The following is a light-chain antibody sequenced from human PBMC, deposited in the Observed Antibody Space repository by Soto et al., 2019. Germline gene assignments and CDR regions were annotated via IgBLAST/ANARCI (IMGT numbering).Light chain of an antibody. CDR2: GAS. CDR1: QSVSSSY. V-gene: IGKV3-20*01. CDR3: QESGTSAET. J-gene: IGKJ1*01. Sequence: DMVCTQYPGTLSLARGETVSLCFRASQSVSSSYLAWYQQTPGQAPRLLIYGASSRATGIPDRFSGSGPGTAFDLTLRRLEPEEFAVPNCQESGTSAETFAQGTKVDI.